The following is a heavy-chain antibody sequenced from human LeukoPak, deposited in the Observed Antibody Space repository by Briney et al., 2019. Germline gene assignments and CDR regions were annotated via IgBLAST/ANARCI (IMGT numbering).Heavy chain of an antibody. CDR1: GDSISSGGYY. CDR3: ARAVVVTVRGYYGMDV. D-gene: IGHD2-21*02. Sequence: SETLSLTCTVSGDSISSGGYYWSWIRQHPGKGLEWIGYIFYSGSTYYNPSLRSRVSISVDTSKNQFSLKLSSVTAADTAVYYCARAVVVTVRGYYGMDVWGQGTTVTVSS. CDR2: IFYSGST. V-gene: IGHV4-31*03. J-gene: IGHJ6*02.